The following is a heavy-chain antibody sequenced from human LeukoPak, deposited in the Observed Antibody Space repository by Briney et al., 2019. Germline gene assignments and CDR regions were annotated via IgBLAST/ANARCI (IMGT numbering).Heavy chain of an antibody. J-gene: IGHJ4*02. CDR3: ARSRNRKSAAAGSGY. CDR1: GSTLTGYY. D-gene: IGHD6-13*01. V-gene: IGHV1-2*02. CDR2: INPNSGGT. Sequence: ASVKVSCKASGSTLTGYYMHWVRQAPGQGLEWMGWINPNSGGTNYAQKFQGRVTMTRDTSISTAYMELSRLRSDDTAVYYCARSRNRKSAAAGSGYWGQGTLVTVSS.